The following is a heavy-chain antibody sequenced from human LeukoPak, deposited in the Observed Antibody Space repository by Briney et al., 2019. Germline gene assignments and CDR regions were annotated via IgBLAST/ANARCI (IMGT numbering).Heavy chain of an antibody. V-gene: IGHV4-34*01. J-gene: IGHJ4*02. Sequence: PSETLSLTCAVYGGSFSGYYWSWIRQPPGKGLEWIGEINHSGSTNYNPSLKSRVTISVDTSKNQFSLKLSSVTAADTAVYYCANLLPPTYCSGGSCSNDYWGQGTLVTVSS. CDR3: ANLLPPTYCSGGSCSNDY. CDR1: GGSFSGYY. D-gene: IGHD2-15*01. CDR2: INHSGST.